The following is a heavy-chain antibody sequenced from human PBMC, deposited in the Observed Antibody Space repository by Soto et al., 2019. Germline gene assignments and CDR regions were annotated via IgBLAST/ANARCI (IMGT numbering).Heavy chain of an antibody. D-gene: IGHD6-6*01. Sequence: WGTLRLSCAASRFTFSSYGMHRFRQSPGKGMERLAVISYDGSNKYYADSVKGRFTISRDNSKNTLYLQMNSLRAEDTAVYYCAKDFTSSYSSSSPYYYYYYGMDVWGQGTTVTVSS. CDR2: ISYDGSNK. V-gene: IGHV3-30*18. CDR1: RFTFSSYG. CDR3: AKDFTSSYSSSSPYYYYYYGMDV. J-gene: IGHJ6*02.